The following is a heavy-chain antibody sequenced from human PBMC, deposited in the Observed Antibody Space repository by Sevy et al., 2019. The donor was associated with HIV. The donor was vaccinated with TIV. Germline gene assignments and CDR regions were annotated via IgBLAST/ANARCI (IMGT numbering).Heavy chain of an antibody. J-gene: IGHJ6*02. CDR2: ISSDGTKE. CDR3: ARDLPSAVTDPFYYYGLAV. D-gene: IGHD2-21*02. Sequence: GGSLRLSCAVSGFPVRSNYISWVRQAPGKGLEWVAVISSDGTKEYYADSVKGRFTISRDNSKNTMYLQMNSLRVEDTAVYYCARDLPSAVTDPFYYYGLAVWGQGTTVTVSS. V-gene: IGHV3-30*03. CDR1: GFPVRSNY.